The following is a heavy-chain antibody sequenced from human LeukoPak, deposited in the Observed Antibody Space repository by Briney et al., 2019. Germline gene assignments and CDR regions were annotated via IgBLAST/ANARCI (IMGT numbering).Heavy chain of an antibody. Sequence: ASVKVSCKASGYTFTGYYMHWVRQAPGQGLEWMGWINPNSGGTNYAQKFQGRVTMTRDTSISTAYMELRSLRSDDTAVYYCASSYYGSGSYYNEPFDYWGQGTLVTVSS. J-gene: IGHJ4*02. CDR2: INPNSGGT. D-gene: IGHD3-10*01. CDR3: ASSYYGSGSYYNEPFDY. CDR1: GYTFTGYY. V-gene: IGHV1-2*02.